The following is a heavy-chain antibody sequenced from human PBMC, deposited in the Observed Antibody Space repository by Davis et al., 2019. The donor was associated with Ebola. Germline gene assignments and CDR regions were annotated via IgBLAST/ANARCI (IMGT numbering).Heavy chain of an antibody. CDR1: GFTFDDYA. D-gene: IGHD3-10*01. J-gene: IGHJ2*01. CDR2: ISWNSGSI. Sequence: GESLKISCAASGFTFDDYAMHWVRQAPGKGLEWVSGISWNSGSIGYADSVKGRFTISRDNAKNSLYLQMNSLRAEDTAVYYCARVLLWFGEFTTWYFDLWGRGTLVTVSS. CDR3: ARVLLWFGEFTTWYFDL. V-gene: IGHV3-9*01.